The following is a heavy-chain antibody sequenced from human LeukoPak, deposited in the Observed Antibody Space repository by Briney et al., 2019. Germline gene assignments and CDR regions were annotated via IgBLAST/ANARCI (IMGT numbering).Heavy chain of an antibody. CDR1: GFTFSSYA. D-gene: IGHD5-18*01. V-gene: IGHV3-23*01. J-gene: IGHJ4*02. Sequence: GGSLRLSCVVSGFTFSSYAMSWVRQAPGKGLEWVSGISGSGGSTYYADSVKGRFTISRDNSKNTVYLQVRSLRAEDTAVYYCAKDLGWIQFGYWGQGALVTVSS. CDR3: AKDLGWIQFGY. CDR2: ISGSGGST.